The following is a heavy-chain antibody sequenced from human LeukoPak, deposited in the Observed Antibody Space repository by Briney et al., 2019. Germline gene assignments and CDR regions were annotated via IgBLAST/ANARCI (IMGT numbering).Heavy chain of an antibody. J-gene: IGHJ6*03. V-gene: IGHV1-2*06. D-gene: IGHD2-15*01. CDR1: GYTFTGYY. CDR3: ARETLAGYCSGGSCYPPYYYYMDV. Sequence: EASVKVSCKASGYTFTGYYMHWVRQAPGQGLEWMGRINPNSGGTNYAQKFQGRVTMTRDTSISTAYMELSRLRSDDTAVYYCARETLAGYCSGGSCYPPYYYYMDVWGKGTTVTVSS. CDR2: INPNSGGT.